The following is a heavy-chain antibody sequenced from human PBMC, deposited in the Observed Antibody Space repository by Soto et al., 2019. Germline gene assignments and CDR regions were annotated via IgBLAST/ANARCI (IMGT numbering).Heavy chain of an antibody. CDR1: GGSISSYY. Sequence: SETLSLTCTVSGGSISSYYWSWIRQPPGKGLEWIGYIYYSGSTNYNPSLKSRVTISVDTSKNQFSLKLNSVTAADTAVYYCARQPKYQTSFDYWGQGTLVTVSS. V-gene: IGHV4-59*08. D-gene: IGHD2-2*01. CDR3: ARQPKYQTSFDY. CDR2: IYYSGST. J-gene: IGHJ4*02.